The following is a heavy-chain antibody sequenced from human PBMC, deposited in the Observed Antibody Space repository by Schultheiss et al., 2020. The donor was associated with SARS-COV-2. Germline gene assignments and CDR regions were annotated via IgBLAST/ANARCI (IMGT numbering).Heavy chain of an antibody. D-gene: IGHD6-19*01. V-gene: IGHV4-59*01. CDR1: GGSISSYY. CDR3: ARTLYSSGWYDIDY. J-gene: IGHJ4*02. Sequence: SETLSLTCTVSGGSISSYYWSWIRQHPGKGLEWIGYIYYSGSTNYNPSLKSRVTISVDTSKNQFSLKLSSMTAADTAVYYCARTLYSSGWYDIDYWGQGTLVTVSS. CDR2: IYYSGST.